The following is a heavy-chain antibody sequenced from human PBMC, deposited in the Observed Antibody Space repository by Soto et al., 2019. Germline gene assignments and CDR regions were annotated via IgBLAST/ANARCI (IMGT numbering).Heavy chain of an antibody. V-gene: IGHV4-34*01. J-gene: IGHJ4*02. CDR1: GGSFSGYY. CDR3: ARDVLAVAGNFDY. D-gene: IGHD6-19*01. Sequence: QVQLQQWGAGLLKPSETLSLTCAVYGGSFSGYYWSWIRQPPGNGLEWIGEINHSGSTNYNPSLKSRVTISVDTSNNQFSLKLSSVTAAGTAVYYCARDVLAVAGNFDYWGQGTLFTVSS. CDR2: INHSGST.